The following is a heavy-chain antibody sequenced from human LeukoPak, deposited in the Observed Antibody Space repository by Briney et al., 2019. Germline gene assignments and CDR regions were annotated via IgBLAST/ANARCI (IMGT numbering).Heavy chain of an antibody. CDR1: GFTFSSYS. D-gene: IGHD3-10*01. CDR3: ARERLGSGSYYLYFDC. Sequence: GGSLRLSCAASGFTFSSYSMNWVRQAPGKGLEWVSSISSSSSYIYYADSVKGRFTISRDNAKNSLYLQMNSLRAEDTAVYYCARERLGSGSYYLYFDCWGQGTLVTVSS. V-gene: IGHV3-21*01. CDR2: ISSSSSYI. J-gene: IGHJ4*02.